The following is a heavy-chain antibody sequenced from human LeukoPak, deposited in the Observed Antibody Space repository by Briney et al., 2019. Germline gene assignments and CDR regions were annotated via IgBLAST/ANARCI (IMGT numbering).Heavy chain of an antibody. J-gene: IGHJ4*02. Sequence: GGSLRLSCAASGFTFSSNAMTWVRQAPGKGLEWVSAIHGSDDNTHYADSVKGRFTISRDKSKNTLYLQMNSLRADDTAVYYCAKQGRGLAAAYFDFWGQGTLVTVSS. D-gene: IGHD6-13*01. V-gene: IGHV3-23*01. CDR1: GFTFSSNA. CDR2: IHGSDDNT. CDR3: AKQGRGLAAAYFDF.